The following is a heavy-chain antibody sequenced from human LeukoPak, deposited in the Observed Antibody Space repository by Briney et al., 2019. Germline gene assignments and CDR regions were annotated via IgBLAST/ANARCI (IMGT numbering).Heavy chain of an antibody. D-gene: IGHD3-10*01. CDR2: ISYDGSNK. CDR1: GFTFSNYG. V-gene: IGHV3-30*18. Sequence: GGSLRLSCAASGFTFSNYGMHWVRQALGKGLEWVAVISYDGSNKYYADSVKGRFTISRDNSKNTLYLQMNSLRAEDTAVYYCANYGSGSYFHYWGQGTLVTVSS. J-gene: IGHJ4*02. CDR3: ANYGSGSYFHY.